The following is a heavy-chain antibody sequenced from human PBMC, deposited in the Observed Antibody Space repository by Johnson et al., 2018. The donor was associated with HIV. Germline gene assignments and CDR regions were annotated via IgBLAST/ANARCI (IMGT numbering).Heavy chain of an antibody. CDR3: VKLPVAPSYGAFDI. Sequence: VQLVESGGGVVQPGGSLRLSCAASGFTFSSYWMSWVRQAPGKGLEWVANIKQDGSEKYYADSVKGRFTISRDNSKNTLYLQMNSLRAEDTAVYYCVKLPVAPSYGAFDIWGQGTMVTVSS. CDR1: GFTFSSYW. CDR2: IKQDGSEK. J-gene: IGHJ3*02. D-gene: IGHD6-19*01. V-gene: IGHV3-7*01.